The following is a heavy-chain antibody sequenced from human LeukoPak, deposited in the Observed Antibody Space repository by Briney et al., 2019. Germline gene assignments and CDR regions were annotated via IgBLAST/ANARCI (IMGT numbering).Heavy chain of an antibody. CDR2: IYPGDSDT. J-gene: IGHJ4*02. D-gene: IGHD3-9*01. Sequence: GESLKISCKGSGYSFTSNWIGWVRQMPGKGLEWMGIIYPGDSDTRYSPSFQGQVTISADKSISTAYPQWSSLKASDTAMYYCARHPTLEYYDILTGYSGVDYFDYWGQGTLVTVSS. CDR1: GYSFTSNW. V-gene: IGHV5-51*01. CDR3: ARHPTLEYYDILTGYSGVDYFDY.